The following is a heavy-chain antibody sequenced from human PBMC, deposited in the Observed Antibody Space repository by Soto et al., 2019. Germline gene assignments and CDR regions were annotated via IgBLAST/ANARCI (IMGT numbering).Heavy chain of an antibody. V-gene: IGHV1-69*08. J-gene: IGHJ4*02. Sequence: QVQLVQSGAEVKKPGSSVKVSCKASGGTFSSYTISWVRQAPGQGLEWMGRIIPILGIANYAQKFQGRVTMTAYQSTSTAYMELSSLRSEDTAVYYCARETQYYGSVSDYNGDDYWGRGTLVTVSS. D-gene: IGHD3-10*01. CDR1: GGTFSSYT. CDR2: IIPILGIA. CDR3: ARETQYYGSVSDYNGDDY.